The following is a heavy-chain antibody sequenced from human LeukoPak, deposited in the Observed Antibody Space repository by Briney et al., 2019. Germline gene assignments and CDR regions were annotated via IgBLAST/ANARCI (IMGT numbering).Heavy chain of an antibody. D-gene: IGHD3-22*01. V-gene: IGHV4-39*01. CDR3: ARHARDFDYYDSSGYFSY. CDR1: GGSISSSSYY. CDR2: IYYSGST. Sequence: PSETLSLTCTVSGGSISSSSYYWGWIRQPPGKGLEWIGSIYYSGSTYYNPSLKSRVPISVDTSKNQFSLKLSSVTAADTAVYYCARHARDFDYYDSSGYFSYWGQGTLVTVSS. J-gene: IGHJ4*02.